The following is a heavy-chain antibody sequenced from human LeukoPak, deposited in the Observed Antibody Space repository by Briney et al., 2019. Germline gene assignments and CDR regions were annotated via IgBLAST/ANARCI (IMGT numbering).Heavy chain of an antibody. J-gene: IGHJ4*02. CDR3: ARRAGEYSHPYDY. Sequence: GGSLRLSCKVSGFTVSSNSWSWVRQAPGKGLEWVSFISSGGNTDHSDSVKGRFTISRDNSKNTLYLQMNSLGAEDTAIYYCARRAGEYSHPYDYWGQGTLVTVSS. V-gene: IGHV3-53*01. D-gene: IGHD2-15*01. CDR1: GFTVSSNS. CDR2: ISSGGNT.